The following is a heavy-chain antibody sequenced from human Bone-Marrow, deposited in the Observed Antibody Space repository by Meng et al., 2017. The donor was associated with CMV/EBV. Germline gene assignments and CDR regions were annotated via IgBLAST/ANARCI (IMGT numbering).Heavy chain of an antibody. CDR2: IIPIFGTA. D-gene: IGHD3-10*01. V-gene: IGHV1-69*05. Sequence: SVKVSCKASGGTFSSYAISWVRQAPGQGLEWMGGIIPIFGTANYAQKFQGRVTITTDESTSTAYMELSSLRSEDTAVYYCARVTMVRGVNWFDPWGQGTLVSVSS. J-gene: IGHJ5*02. CDR1: GGTFSSYA. CDR3: ARVTMVRGVNWFDP.